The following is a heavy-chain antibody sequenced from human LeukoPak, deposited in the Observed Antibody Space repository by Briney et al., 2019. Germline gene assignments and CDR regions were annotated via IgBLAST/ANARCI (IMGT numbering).Heavy chain of an antibody. D-gene: IGHD2-15*01. CDR1: GFTFSNYG. J-gene: IGHJ3*02. V-gene: IGHV3-23*01. Sequence: GGTLRLSCAASGFTFSNYGMSWVRQAPGKGLEWVSAISDSGAGTYYADSVKGRFTISRDNSKNTLYLQMNSLRAEDTAVYYCAKDGGDRGGGDAFDIWGQGTMVTVSS. CDR3: AKDGGDRGGGDAFDI. CDR2: ISDSGAGT.